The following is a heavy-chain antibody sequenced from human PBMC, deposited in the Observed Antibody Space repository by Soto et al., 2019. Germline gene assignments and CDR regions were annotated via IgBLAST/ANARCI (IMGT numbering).Heavy chain of an antibody. Sequence: GGSLRLSCAASGFTFSSYGMHWVRQAPGKGLEWVAVISYDGSNKYYADSVKGRFTISGDNSKNTLYLQMNSLRAEDTAVYYCAKVTSTVPDYFDYWGQGTLVTVSS. CDR1: GFTFSSYG. J-gene: IGHJ4*02. CDR3: AKVTSTVPDYFDY. D-gene: IGHD4-4*01. CDR2: ISYDGSNK. V-gene: IGHV3-30*18.